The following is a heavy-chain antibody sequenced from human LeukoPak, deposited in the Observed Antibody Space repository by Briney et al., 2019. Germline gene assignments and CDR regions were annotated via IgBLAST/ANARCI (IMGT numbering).Heavy chain of an antibody. Sequence: GGSLRLSCAASGFTFSSYAMHWVRQAPGKGLEWVAVISYDGSNKYYADSVKGRFTISRDNSKNTLYLQMNSLRAEDTAVYYCAREKAHTPYYFDYWGQGTLVTVSS. CDR2: ISYDGSNK. J-gene: IGHJ4*02. D-gene: IGHD5-18*01. CDR1: GFTFSSYA. V-gene: IGHV3-30-3*01. CDR3: AREKAHTPYYFDY.